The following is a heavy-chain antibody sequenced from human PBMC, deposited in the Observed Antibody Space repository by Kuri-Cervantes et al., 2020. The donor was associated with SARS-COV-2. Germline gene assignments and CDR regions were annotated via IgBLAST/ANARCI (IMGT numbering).Heavy chain of an antibody. Sequence: TLSLTCTVSGGSISSHYWSWIRQPPGKALEWLARIDWDDDKYYKTSLTTRLSISKDASKNQVVLTMTNMDPVDTATYYCAHRPGYSSSFDYWGQGTLVTVSS. J-gene: IGHJ4*02. CDR3: AHRPGYSSSFDY. D-gene: IGHD6-13*01. CDR1: GGSISSHYW. CDR2: IDWDDDK. V-gene: IGHV2-70*12.